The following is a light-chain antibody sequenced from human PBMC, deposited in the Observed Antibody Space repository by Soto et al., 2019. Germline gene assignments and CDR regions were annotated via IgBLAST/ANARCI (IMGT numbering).Light chain of an antibody. V-gene: IGLV6-57*02. CDR3: QSYDSSNVV. Sequence: NFMLTQPHSVSESPGKTVTISCTGSSGSIASNYVQWYQQRPGRAPTTVIYEDNQRPSGVPDRFSGSIDSSSNSASLTISRLKTEDEYDYYCQSYDSSNVVFGGGTKLTVL. J-gene: IGLJ2*01. CDR1: SGSIASNY. CDR2: EDN.